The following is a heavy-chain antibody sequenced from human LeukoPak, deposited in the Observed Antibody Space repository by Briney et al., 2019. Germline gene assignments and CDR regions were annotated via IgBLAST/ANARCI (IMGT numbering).Heavy chain of an antibody. Sequence: GGSLRLSCAASGFTFSSYSMNWVRQAPGKGLEWVSYISSSSSTIYYADSVKGRFTISRDNAKNSLYLQMNSLRAEDTAVYYCARDFSGWYGSLDYWGQGTLVTVSS. D-gene: IGHD6-19*01. CDR1: GFTFSSYS. CDR2: ISSSSSTI. J-gene: IGHJ4*02. CDR3: ARDFSGWYGSLDY. V-gene: IGHV3-48*04.